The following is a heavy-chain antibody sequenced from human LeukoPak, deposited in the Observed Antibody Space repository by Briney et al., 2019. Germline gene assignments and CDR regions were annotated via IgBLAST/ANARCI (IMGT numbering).Heavy chain of an antibody. V-gene: IGHV4-34*01. Sequence: SETLSLTCAVYGGSFSGYYWSWIRQPPGKGLEWIGEINHSGSTNYNPSLKSRVTISVDTSKNQFSLKLSSVTAADTAVYYCARGQAIFGVVIIGGDYFDYWGQGTPVTVSS. J-gene: IGHJ4*02. CDR3: ARGQAIFGVVIIGGDYFDY. CDR2: INHSGST. D-gene: IGHD3-3*01. CDR1: GGSFSGYY.